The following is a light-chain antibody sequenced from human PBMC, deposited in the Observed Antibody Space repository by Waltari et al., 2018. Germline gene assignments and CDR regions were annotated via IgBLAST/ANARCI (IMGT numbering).Light chain of an antibody. J-gene: IGKJ1*01. CDR3: QNHERLPAT. CDR2: AAS. Sequence: VLTQSPGTLSLSPGERATLSCRASQSISKYLVWYQQRPGHAPRLLIDAASTRATGIPDRFSGSGFGTDFTLTISRLEPEDFAMYYCQNHERLPATFGQGTKVEIK. CDR1: QSISKY. V-gene: IGKV3-20*01.